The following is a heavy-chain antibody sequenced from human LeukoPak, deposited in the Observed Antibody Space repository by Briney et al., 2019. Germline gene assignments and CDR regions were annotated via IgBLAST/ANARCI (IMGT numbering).Heavy chain of an antibody. Sequence: AETLSLTCAVSGGSISSYYWTWIRQPPGKGLDWIGSIPPSGSTNYNPSLKSRVTISLDPSKNQLSLKLSSVTAADTAVYYCARGGVRSDFDHWGQGTLFTVSS. CDR1: GGSISSYY. CDR2: IPPSGST. D-gene: IGHD3-16*01. V-gene: IGHV4-59*01. J-gene: IGHJ4*02. CDR3: ARGGVRSDFDH.